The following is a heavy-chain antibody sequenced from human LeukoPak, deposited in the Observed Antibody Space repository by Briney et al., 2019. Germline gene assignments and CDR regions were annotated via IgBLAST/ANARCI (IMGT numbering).Heavy chain of an antibody. CDR1: EFTFSSYA. Sequence: GGSLRLSCAASEFTFSSYAMSWVRQAPGKGLEWVSAVSYSGDTTYYADSVKGRFTISRDNSKNTVYLQMKSLRAEDTAVYYCAKGQYYGSGSYNYWGQGTLVTVSS. J-gene: IGHJ4*02. CDR3: AKGQYYGSGSYNY. V-gene: IGHV3-23*01. D-gene: IGHD3-10*01. CDR2: VSYSGDTT.